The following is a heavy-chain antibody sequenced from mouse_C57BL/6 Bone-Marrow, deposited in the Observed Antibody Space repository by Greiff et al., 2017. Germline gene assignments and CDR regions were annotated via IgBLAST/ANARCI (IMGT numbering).Heavy chain of an antibody. CDR1: GYTFTSYW. V-gene: IGHV1-55*01. Sequence: QVQLQQPGAELVKPVASVIMSCKASGYTFTSYWIPWVQQTPGHGLAWIGDIYPGRGSTNYHQKFKSKATRTVDTSSITAYMQLSSLTSKDSAVYYCARRGWLLRDFDYGGQGTTLTVSS. J-gene: IGHJ2*01. CDR2: IYPGRGST. CDR3: ARRGWLLRDFDY. D-gene: IGHD2-3*01.